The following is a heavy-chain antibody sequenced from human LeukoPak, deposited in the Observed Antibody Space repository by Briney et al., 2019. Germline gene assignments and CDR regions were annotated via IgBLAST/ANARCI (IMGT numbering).Heavy chain of an antibody. J-gene: IGHJ4*02. V-gene: IGHV3-23*01. Sequence: GGSLRLSCAAPGFTFSSYAMRWVRQPPGEGLEWVSAISGSGGSTYYADSVKGRFTISRDYSKNTLYLQMNSLRAKDTAVYYCAKVEAARPGGHLVGWGQGTLVTVSS. D-gene: IGHD6-6*01. CDR3: AKVEAARPGGHLVG. CDR2: ISGSGGST. CDR1: GFTFSSYA.